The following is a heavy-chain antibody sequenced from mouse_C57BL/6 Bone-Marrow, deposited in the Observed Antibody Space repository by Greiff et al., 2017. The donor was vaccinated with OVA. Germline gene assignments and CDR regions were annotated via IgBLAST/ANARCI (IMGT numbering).Heavy chain of an antibody. J-gene: IGHJ2*01. CDR1: GYTFTDYY. Sequence: EVQLQQSGPELVKPGASVKISCKASGYTFTDYYMNWVKQSHGKSLEWIGDINPNNGGTSYNQKFKGKATLTVDKSSSTAYMELRSLTSEDSAVYYCARQGRGGNFDYWGQGTTLTVSS. CDR3: ARQGRGGNFDY. V-gene: IGHV1-26*01. CDR2: INPNNGGT.